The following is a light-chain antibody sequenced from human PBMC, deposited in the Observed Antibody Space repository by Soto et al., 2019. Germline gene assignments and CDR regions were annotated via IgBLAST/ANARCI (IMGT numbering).Light chain of an antibody. Sequence: QSVLTQPRSVSGYPGQSVTISCTGTSSDVGGYDFVSWYQQHPGKAPKLMIYDVTQRPSGVPDRFSASKSGNTASLTISGLQAEDEADYYCSSHAGSNNYVFGTGTKVTVL. V-gene: IGLV2-11*01. J-gene: IGLJ1*01. CDR2: DVT. CDR3: SSHAGSNNYV. CDR1: SSDVGGYDF.